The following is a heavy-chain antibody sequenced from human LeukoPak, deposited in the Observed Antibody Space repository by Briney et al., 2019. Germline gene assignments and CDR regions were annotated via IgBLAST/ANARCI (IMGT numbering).Heavy chain of an antibody. V-gene: IGHV5-51*01. CDR1: GYSFTSYL. Sequence: GESLNISCKGSGYSFTSYLIGWVRQIPAKGLEWVGIIYPGDSDNRYSPSFQDQVPISADKPISTAYLQWSSLKASDTALHYCARQGYQLLDHNRFDPWRQRTLLTLS. CDR2: IYPGDSDN. D-gene: IGHD2-2*01. J-gene: IGHJ5*02. CDR3: ARQGYQLLDHNRFDP.